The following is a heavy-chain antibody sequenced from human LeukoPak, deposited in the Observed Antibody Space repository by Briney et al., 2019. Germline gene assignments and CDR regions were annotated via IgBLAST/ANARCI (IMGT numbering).Heavy chain of an antibody. CDR3: ARESSVSGWFIY. Sequence: PGGSLRLSCAASGFTVNNNFMGWVRQAPGKGLEWVSGIYADGSTHYADSVKGRFTLSRHVSENTLSLEMNSLRPEDTALYYCARESSVSGWFIYWGQGTLVTVSS. J-gene: IGHJ4*02. D-gene: IGHD6-19*01. CDR2: IYADGST. CDR1: GFTVNNNF. V-gene: IGHV3-53*04.